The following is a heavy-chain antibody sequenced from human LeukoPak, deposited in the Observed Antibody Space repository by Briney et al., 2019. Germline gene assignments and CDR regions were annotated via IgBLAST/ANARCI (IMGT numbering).Heavy chain of an antibody. D-gene: IGHD2-2*01. CDR2: IYTSGST. Sequence: PSETLSRTCTVSGGSITDYYWSWIRQPAGQGLEWIGRIYTSGSTSYNPSLKSRVTMSIDTSKNQFSLKLSSLTAADTAIYYCARGCSSTSCWLRMDVWGQGTTVTVSS. CDR1: GGSITDYY. V-gene: IGHV4-4*07. J-gene: IGHJ6*02. CDR3: ARGCSSTSCWLRMDV.